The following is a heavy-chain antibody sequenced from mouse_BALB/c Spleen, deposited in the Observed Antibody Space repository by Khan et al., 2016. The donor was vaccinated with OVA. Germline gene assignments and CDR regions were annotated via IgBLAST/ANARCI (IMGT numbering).Heavy chain of an antibody. CDR1: GYIFTSYW. Sequence: QVQLKQSGAELVRPGASVKLSCKTSGYIFTSYWIHWVKQRSGQGLEWIARIYPGTDNTYYNEKLKDKATLTADKSYSTAYMPLSRLKSEDSAVYFCARKEAVYYFDYWGQGTTLTVSS. CDR3: ARKEAVYYFDY. J-gene: IGHJ2*01. D-gene: IGHD3-3*01. V-gene: IGHV1-76*01. CDR2: IYPGTDNT.